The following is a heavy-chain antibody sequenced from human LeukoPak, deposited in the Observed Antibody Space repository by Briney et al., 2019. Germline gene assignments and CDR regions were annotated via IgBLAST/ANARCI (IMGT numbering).Heavy chain of an antibody. CDR3: AREPGRYFDWLLSGGTDY. V-gene: IGHV1-8*01. CDR1: GYTFTSYD. D-gene: IGHD3-9*01. CDR2: MNPNSGNT. Sequence: ASVKVSCKASGYTFTSYDINWVRQATGQGLEWMGWMNPNSGNTGYAQKFQGRVTMTRNTSISTAYMGLSSLRSEDTAVYYCAREPGRYFDWLLSGGTDYWGQGTLVTVSS. J-gene: IGHJ4*02.